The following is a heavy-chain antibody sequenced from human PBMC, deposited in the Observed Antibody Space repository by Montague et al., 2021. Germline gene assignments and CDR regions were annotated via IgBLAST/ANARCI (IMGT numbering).Heavy chain of an antibody. D-gene: IGHD1-26*01. CDR3: ARGGGGYLDY. V-gene: IGHV3-30-3*01. J-gene: IGHJ4*03. Sequence: SLRLSCAASGFTFSTYNIHWVRQAPGKGLELVAPLLYDGNNEYYADSVKGRFTFSRDNSKNTLYLQMNSLRAEDTAVYYCARGGGGYLDYWGQGTLVTVSS. CDR2: LLYDGNNE. CDR1: GFTFSTYN.